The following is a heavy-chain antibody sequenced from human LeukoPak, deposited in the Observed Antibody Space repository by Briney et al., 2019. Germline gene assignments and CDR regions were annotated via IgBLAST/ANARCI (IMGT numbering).Heavy chain of an antibody. CDR1: GGSISSYY. CDR2: IYYSGST. J-gene: IGHJ5*02. V-gene: IGHV4-59*01. Sequence: SETLSLTCTVSGGSISSYYWSRIRQPPGKGLEWIGYIYYSGSTNYNPSLKSRVTISVDTSKNQFSLKLSSVTAADTAVYYCARIPSSHYDILTASPLENWFDPWGQGTLVTVSS. CDR3: ARIPSSHYDILTASPLENWFDP. D-gene: IGHD3-9*01.